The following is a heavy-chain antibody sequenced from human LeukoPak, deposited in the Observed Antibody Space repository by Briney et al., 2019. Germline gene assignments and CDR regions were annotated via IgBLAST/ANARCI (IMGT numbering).Heavy chain of an antibody. CDR3: ARDHVVDGLVFDY. D-gene: IGHD2-15*01. Sequence: GGSLRLSCAASGFTFRSHWMSWVRQAPGKGLELVANINQDGSEKYYVDSVKGRFTISRDNAKNSLFLQMNNLRAEDTATYYCARDHVVDGLVFDYWGQGTLVTVSS. V-gene: IGHV3-7*01. J-gene: IGHJ4*02. CDR1: GFTFRSHW. CDR2: INQDGSEK.